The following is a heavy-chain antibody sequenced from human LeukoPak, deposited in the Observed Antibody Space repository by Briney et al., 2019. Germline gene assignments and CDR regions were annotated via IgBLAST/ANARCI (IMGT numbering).Heavy chain of an antibody. CDR2: ISYDGSNK. CDR3: AGIYYYYGMDV. J-gene: IGHJ6*02. V-gene: IGHV3-30-3*01. Sequence: GGSLRLSCAASGFTFSSYAMHWVRQAPGKGLEWVAVISYDGSNKYYADSVKGRFTISRDNSKNTLYLRMNSLRAEDTAVYYCAGIYYYYGMDVWGQGTTVTVSS. CDR1: GFTFSSYA.